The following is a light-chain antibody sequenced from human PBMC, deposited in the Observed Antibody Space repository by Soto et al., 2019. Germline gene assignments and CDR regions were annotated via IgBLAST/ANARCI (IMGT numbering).Light chain of an antibody. V-gene: IGKV3-20*01. Sequence: VVTQSPGTLSLFPGERATLSCRACQSISASYLAWYQHKPGQAPRLLIYGAFNRATGIPDRFSGRASGPDYTLTISGLEAEDFAVYYCQQYGSTPPTFGQGTKVEIK. CDR1: QSISASY. CDR2: GAF. J-gene: IGKJ1*01. CDR3: QQYGSTPPT.